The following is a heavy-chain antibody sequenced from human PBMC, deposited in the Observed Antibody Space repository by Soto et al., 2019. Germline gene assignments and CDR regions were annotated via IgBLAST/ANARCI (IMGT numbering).Heavy chain of an antibody. CDR3: ARSQAVAGTLFYYYYGMDV. J-gene: IGHJ6*02. D-gene: IGHD6-19*01. V-gene: IGHV3-30-3*01. Sequence: QVQLVESGGGVVQPGRSLRLSCAASGFTFSSYAMHWVRQAPGKGLEWVAVISYDGSNKYYADSVKGRFTISRDNSKNTLYLQMNSLRAEDTAVYYCARSQAVAGTLFYYYYGMDVWGQGTTVTVSS. CDR1: GFTFSSYA. CDR2: ISYDGSNK.